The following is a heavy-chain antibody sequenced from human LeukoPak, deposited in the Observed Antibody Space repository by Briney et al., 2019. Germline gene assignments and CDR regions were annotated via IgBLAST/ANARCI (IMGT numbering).Heavy chain of an antibody. J-gene: IGHJ4*02. V-gene: IGHV3-7*03. D-gene: IGHD6-13*01. CDR1: GFTFSSYW. Sequence: GGSLRLSCAASGFTFSSYWMTWVRQAPGKGLEWVANIKQDGSEKYYVDSVKGRFTISRDNAKNSLYLQMNSLRAGDTAVYYCATDVIAAAGTADFWGQGTLVTVSS. CDR2: IKQDGSEK. CDR3: ATDVIAAAGTADF.